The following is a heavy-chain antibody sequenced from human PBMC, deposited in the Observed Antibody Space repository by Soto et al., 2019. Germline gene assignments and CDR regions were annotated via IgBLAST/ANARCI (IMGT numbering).Heavy chain of an antibody. CDR3: ARDSSYDYVWGSYRQPDAFDI. J-gene: IGHJ3*02. D-gene: IGHD3-16*02. V-gene: IGHV3-33*01. CDR2: IWYDGSNK. CDR1: RFNFRSYG. Sequence: QEQLVESGGGVVQPGRSLRLSCAASRFNFRSYGMHWVRQAPGKGLEWVAVIWYDGSNKYYADSVKGRFTISRDNSKNTLYLQMNSLRAEDTAVYYCARDSSYDYVWGSYRQPDAFDIWGQGTMVTVSS.